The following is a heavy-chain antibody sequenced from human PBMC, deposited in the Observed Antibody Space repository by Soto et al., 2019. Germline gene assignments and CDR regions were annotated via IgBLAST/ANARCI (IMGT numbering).Heavy chain of an antibody. CDR2: FDPEEGET. D-gene: IGHD5-18*01. CDR3: ATVAGYSYGLNFDY. V-gene: IGHV1-24*01. Sequence: QVQLVQAGAEVKKPGASVKVSCKVSGYTLTELSMHWVRQAPGKGLEWMGGFDPEEGETIYAQKVQGRVTMTEDTSTDTAYMELSSLRSEDTAVYYCATVAGYSYGLNFDYWGQGTLVTVSS. J-gene: IGHJ4*02. CDR1: GYTLTELS.